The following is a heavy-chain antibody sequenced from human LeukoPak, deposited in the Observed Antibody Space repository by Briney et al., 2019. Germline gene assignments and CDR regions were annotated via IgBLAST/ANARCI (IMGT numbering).Heavy chain of an antibody. J-gene: IGHJ5*02. Sequence: SVKVSCKASGGTFSSYAISWVRQAPGQGLEWMGGIIPIFGTANYAQKFQGRVTITADDSTSTAYMELSSLRSEDTAVYYCARDVSYGSAPNWFDPWGQGTLVTVSS. CDR2: IIPIFGTA. V-gene: IGHV1-69*01. CDR1: GGTFSSYA. D-gene: IGHD3-10*01. CDR3: ARDVSYGSAPNWFDP.